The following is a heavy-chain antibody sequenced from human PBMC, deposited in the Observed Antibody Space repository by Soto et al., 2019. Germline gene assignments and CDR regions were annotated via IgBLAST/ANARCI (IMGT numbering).Heavy chain of an antibody. J-gene: IGHJ4*02. Sequence: ASVKVSCKASGYTFTSYGISWVRQAPGQGLEWMGWISAYNGNTNYAQKLQGRVTMTTDTSTSTAYMELRSLRSDDTAVYYCARDMDDYVWGSYRYKPSFDYWGQGTLVTVSS. V-gene: IGHV1-18*01. D-gene: IGHD3-16*02. CDR3: ARDMDDYVWGSYRYKPSFDY. CDR2: ISAYNGNT. CDR1: GYTFTSYG.